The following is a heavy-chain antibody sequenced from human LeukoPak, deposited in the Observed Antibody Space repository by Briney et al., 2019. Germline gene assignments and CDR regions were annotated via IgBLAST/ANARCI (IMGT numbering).Heavy chain of an antibody. CDR1: GFTFSSYE. J-gene: IGHJ4*02. D-gene: IGHD3-10*01. CDR3: ARASWVYYGSGSDFDY. Sequence: RTGGSLRLSCAASGFTFSSYEMNWVRQAPGKGLEWVSYISSSGSTIYYADSVKGRFTISRDNAKNTLYLQMNSLRAEDTAVYYCARASWVYYGSGSDFDYWGQGTLVTVSS. V-gene: IGHV3-48*03. CDR2: ISSSGSTI.